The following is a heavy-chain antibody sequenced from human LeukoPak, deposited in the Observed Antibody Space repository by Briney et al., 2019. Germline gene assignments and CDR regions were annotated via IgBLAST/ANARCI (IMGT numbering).Heavy chain of an antibody. J-gene: IGHJ6*02. D-gene: IGHD3-10*02. V-gene: IGHV3-74*01. Sequence: GGSLLLSCAASGFTFSSYWMHWVRQAPGKGLVWVSRINSDGSSTSCADSVKGRFTISRDNAKNTLYLQMNSLRAEDTAVYYCARDMLSPDSYGMDVWGQGTTVTVSS. CDR2: INSDGSST. CDR1: GFTFSSYW. CDR3: ARDMLSPDSYGMDV.